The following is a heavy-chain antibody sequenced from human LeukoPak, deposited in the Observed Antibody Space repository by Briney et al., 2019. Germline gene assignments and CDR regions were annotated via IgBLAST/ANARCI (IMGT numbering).Heavy chain of an antibody. CDR1: GYTFTSYY. V-gene: IGHV1-46*01. Sequence: GASVKVSCKASGYTFTSYYMHWVRQAPGQGLEWMGIINPSGGSTSYAQKFQGRATMTRDTSTSTVYMELSSLRSEDTAVYYCARDEMGRWLQEQSLRPHYYFDYWGQGTLVTVSS. CDR3: ARDEMGRWLQEQSLRPHYYFDY. CDR2: INPSGGST. D-gene: IGHD5-24*01. J-gene: IGHJ4*02.